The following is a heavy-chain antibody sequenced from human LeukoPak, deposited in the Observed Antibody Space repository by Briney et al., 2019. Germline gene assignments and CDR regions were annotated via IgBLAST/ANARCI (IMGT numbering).Heavy chain of an antibody. V-gene: IGHV3-15*01. Sequence: TGGSLRLSCAASGFTFSNAGMSWVRQARGKGLEWVDRMKSKTDGGTTDYAAPVKGRFTISRDDSKNTLYLQMNSLKTEDTAVYYCTTDRVVLMVYATDYWGQGTLVTVSS. CDR1: GFTFSNAG. CDR2: MKSKTDGGTT. CDR3: TTDRVVLMVYATDY. J-gene: IGHJ4*02. D-gene: IGHD2-8*01.